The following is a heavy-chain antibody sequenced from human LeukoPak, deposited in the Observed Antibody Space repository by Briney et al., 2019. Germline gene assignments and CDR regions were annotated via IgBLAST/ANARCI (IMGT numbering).Heavy chain of an antibody. Sequence: SETLSLTCTVSGGSISSYYWSWIRQPPGKGLDWIGYIHYTGSTDYNPSLNSRVTISVDTSKTQFSLKLTSVTAADTAVYYCARESLEDYVWGSYRSIPQYYFDYWGQGTLVTVSS. V-gene: IGHV4-59*12. CDR1: GGSISSYY. J-gene: IGHJ4*02. CDR2: IHYTGST. D-gene: IGHD3-16*02. CDR3: ARESLEDYVWGSYRSIPQYYFDY.